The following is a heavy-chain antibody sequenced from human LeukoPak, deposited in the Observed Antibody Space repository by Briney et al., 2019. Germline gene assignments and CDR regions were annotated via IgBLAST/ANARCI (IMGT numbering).Heavy chain of an antibody. D-gene: IGHD3-3*01. V-gene: IGHV4-61*02. CDR3: ARGWLAFTSRNWFDP. CDR1: GDSISSGDYY. J-gene: IGHJ5*02. Sequence: PSQTLSLTCTVSGDSISSGDYYWSWIRQPAGKGLEWIGRISSSGSTNYNPSLKSRVTISVDTSKNQFSLKLSSVTAADTAVYYCARGWLAFTSRNWFDPWGQGTLVTVSS. CDR2: ISSSGST.